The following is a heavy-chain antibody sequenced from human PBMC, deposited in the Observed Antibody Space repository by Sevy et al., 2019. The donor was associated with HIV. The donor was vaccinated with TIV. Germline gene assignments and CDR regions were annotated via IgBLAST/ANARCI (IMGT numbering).Heavy chain of an antibody. CDR2: IKSKTDGGTT. Sequence: GGSLRLSCAASGFTFSKVWMSWVRQAPGKGLEWVVHIKSKTDGGTTDYAAPVRGRFTISRDDSKNTLSLQMNSLKTDDTAVYYCTTGGSLFQHWGQGTLVTVSS. CDR3: TTGGSLFQH. D-gene: IGHD3-16*01. CDR1: GFTFSKVW. V-gene: IGHV3-15*01. J-gene: IGHJ1*01.